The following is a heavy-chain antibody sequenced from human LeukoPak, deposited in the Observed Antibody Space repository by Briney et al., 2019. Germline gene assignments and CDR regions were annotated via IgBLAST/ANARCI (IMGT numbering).Heavy chain of an antibody. V-gene: IGHV4-30-2*01. D-gene: IGHD4-11*01. CDR3: ARPPRNNGMDV. J-gene: IGHJ6*02. CDR2: IYHSGST. CDR1: GGSISSGGYS. Sequence: SETLSLTCAVSGGSISSGGYSWSWIRQPAGEGLEWIGYIYHSGSTYYNPSLKSRVTISVDRSKNQFSLKLSSVTAADMAVYYCARPPRNNGMDVWGQGTTVTVSS.